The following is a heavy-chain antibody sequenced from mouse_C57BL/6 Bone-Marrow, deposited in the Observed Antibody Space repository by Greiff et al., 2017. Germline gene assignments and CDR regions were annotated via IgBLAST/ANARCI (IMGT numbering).Heavy chain of an antibody. V-gene: IGHV1-26*01. J-gene: IGHJ4*01. CDR1: GYTFTDYY. Sequence: VQLQQSGPELVKPGASVKISCKASGYTFTDYYMNWVKQSHGKSLEWIGDINPNNGGTSYNQKFKGKATLTVDKSSSTAYMELRSLTSEDAAVYYCARDYGSGLYYAMDYWGQGTSVTVSS. D-gene: IGHD1-1*01. CDR3: ARDYGSGLYYAMDY. CDR2: INPNNGGT.